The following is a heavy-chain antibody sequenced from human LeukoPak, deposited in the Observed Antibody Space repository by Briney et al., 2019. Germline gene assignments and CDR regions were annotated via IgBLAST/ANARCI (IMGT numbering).Heavy chain of an antibody. J-gene: IGHJ4*02. CDR2: INSNSGGT. CDR3: ARFPIRPHIVVVTAIFDY. D-gene: IGHD2-21*02. CDR1: GYTFTGYY. V-gene: IGHV1-2*02. Sequence: ASVKVSCKASGYTFTGYYMHWVRQAPGQGLEWMGWINSNSGGTNYAQKFQGRVTMTRDTSISTAYMELSRLRSDDTAVYYCARFPIRPHIVVVTAIFDYWGQGTLVTVSS.